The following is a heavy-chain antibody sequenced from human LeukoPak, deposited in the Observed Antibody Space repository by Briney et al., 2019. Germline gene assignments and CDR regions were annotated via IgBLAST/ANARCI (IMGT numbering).Heavy chain of an antibody. V-gene: IGHV1-8*01. CDR3: ARSSIAAAGTGGYYMDV. CDR1: GYTFTSYD. CDR2: MNPNSGNT. D-gene: IGHD6-13*01. Sequence: ASVKVSCKASGYTFTSYDINWVRQATGQGLEWMGWMNPNSGNTGYAQKFQGRVTMTKNTSISTAYMELSSLRSDDTAVYYCARSSIAAAGTGGYYMDVWGKGTTVTVSS. J-gene: IGHJ6*03.